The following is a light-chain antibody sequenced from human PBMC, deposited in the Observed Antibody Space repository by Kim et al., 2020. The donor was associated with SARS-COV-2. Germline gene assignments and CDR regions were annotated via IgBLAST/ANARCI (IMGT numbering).Light chain of an antibody. J-gene: IGKJ1*01. CDR2: AAS. CDR3: QQYYSYPPT. Sequence: AIRITQSPSSLSASTGDRVTITCRASQDISRYLAWHQQKPGKPPKLVIYAASTLQSGVPSRFSGSGSGTDFTLTISGLQSEDFATYYCQQYYSYPPTFRQGTKVDI. V-gene: IGKV1-8*01. CDR1: QDISRY.